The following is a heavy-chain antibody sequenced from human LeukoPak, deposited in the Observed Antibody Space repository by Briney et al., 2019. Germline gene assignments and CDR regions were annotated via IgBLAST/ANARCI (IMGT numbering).Heavy chain of an antibody. CDR2: IYNDGGT. V-gene: IGHV3-66*01. J-gene: IGHJ4*02. CDR1: GFSVNNNY. D-gene: IGHD1-26*01. Sequence: GGSLRLSCAAAGFSVNNNYMSWVRQAPGKGLEWVSVIYNDGGTFYSNSVKGRFTISRDNAKNSLYLQMNSLRDEDTAVYYCVRDIVGASYGGDYWGQGTLVTVSS. CDR3: VRDIVGASYGGDY.